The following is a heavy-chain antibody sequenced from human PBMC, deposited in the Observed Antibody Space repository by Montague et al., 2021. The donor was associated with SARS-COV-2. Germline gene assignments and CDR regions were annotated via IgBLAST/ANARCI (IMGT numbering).Heavy chain of an antibody. Sequence: SETLSLTCAVYTDSFSGYYWSWIRQSPGKGLEWIGEITHSGSTNHNPSLQSRVTTSVDKSKKQVSLKLRSLTAADTAVYYCARGADYDFWSGFLRYKWFGPWGQGTPVIVSS. CDR2: ITHSGST. CDR1: TDSFSGYY. J-gene: IGHJ5*02. D-gene: IGHD3-3*01. V-gene: IGHV4-34*01. CDR3: ARGADYDFWSGFLRYKWFGP.